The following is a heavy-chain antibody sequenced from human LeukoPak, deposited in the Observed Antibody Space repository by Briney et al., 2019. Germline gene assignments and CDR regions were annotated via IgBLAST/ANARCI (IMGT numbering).Heavy chain of an antibody. V-gene: IGHV4-59*08. Sequence: SSETLSLTCTVSGVSMTNYYWSWIRQSPGKGLEWTAYSHNSGETKYNPSLKSRITISVDTSKNEISLKLSSVTAADTAVYYCARQPGGTAAFDIWGQGTTVTVSA. J-gene: IGHJ3*02. CDR3: ARQPGGTAAFDI. CDR1: GVSMTNYY. D-gene: IGHD1-14*01. CDR2: SHNSGET.